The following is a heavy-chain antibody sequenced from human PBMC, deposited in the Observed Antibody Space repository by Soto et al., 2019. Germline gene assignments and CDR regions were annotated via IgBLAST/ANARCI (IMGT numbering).Heavy chain of an antibody. V-gene: IGHV3-74*01. J-gene: IGHJ6*03. Sequence: GGSLRLSCAASGFTFSSYWMHWVRQAPGKGLVWVSRTNSDGSTTSYADSVKGRFTISRDNAKDTLYLQMNSLRAEDTAVYFCASRPSTLQYYYYMDVWGKGTTVTVSS. CDR2: TNSDGSTT. CDR3: ASRPSTLQYYYYMDV. CDR1: GFTFSSYW.